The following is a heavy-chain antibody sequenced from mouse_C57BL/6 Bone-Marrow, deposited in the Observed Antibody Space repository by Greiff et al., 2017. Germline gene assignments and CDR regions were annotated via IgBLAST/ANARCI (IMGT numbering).Heavy chain of an antibody. CDR3: ARRRYPPYAMDY. J-gene: IGHJ4*01. D-gene: IGHD1-1*01. V-gene: IGHV14-2*01. CDR1: GFNIKDYY. Sequence: VQLKESGAELVKPGDSVKLSCTVSGFNIKDYYMHWVKQRTEQGLEWIGRIDPEDGETKYAPKFQGKATRTADTTSNTAYLQISSLTSEDTAVYYCARRRYPPYAMDYWYQGTSVTVSS. CDR2: IDPEDGET.